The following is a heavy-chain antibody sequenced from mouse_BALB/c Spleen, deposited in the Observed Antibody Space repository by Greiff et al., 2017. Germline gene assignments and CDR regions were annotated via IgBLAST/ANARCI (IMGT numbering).Heavy chain of an antibody. CDR2: ISDGGSYT. D-gene: IGHD2-4*01. CDR3: AREMITARDYYAMDY. J-gene: IGHJ4*01. CDR1: GFTFSDYY. V-gene: IGHV5-4*02. Sequence: EVHLVQSGGGLVKPGGSLKLSCAASGFTFSDYYMYWVRQTPEKRLEWVATISDGGSYTYYPDSVKGRFTISRDNAKNNLYLQMSSLKSEDTAMYYWAREMITARDYYAMDYWGQGTSVTVSS.